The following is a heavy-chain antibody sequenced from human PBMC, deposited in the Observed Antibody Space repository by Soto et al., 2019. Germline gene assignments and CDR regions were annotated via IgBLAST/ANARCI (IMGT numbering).Heavy chain of an antibody. D-gene: IGHD1-1*01. CDR1: GFSFSDYY. Sequence: QVQLVESGGCLGKPEGSLRLSCAASGFSFSDYYMRWIRQAPGKGLEWISYISSSGSTLFYADSVKGRFTISRDNARNALYLQISSLSAEDTCVYYCGRISARPRAIRTAPGRFYFDLWGRGARATFSS. CDR2: ISSSGSTL. J-gene: IGHJ2*01. V-gene: IGHV3-11*01. CDR3: GRISARPRAIRTAPGRFYFDL.